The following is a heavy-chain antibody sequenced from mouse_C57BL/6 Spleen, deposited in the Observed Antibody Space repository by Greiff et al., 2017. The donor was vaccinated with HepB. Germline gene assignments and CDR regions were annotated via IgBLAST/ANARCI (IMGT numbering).Heavy chain of an antibody. CDR2: IDPSDSYT. CDR1: GYTFTSYW. V-gene: IGHV1-50*01. Sequence: QVQLQQPGAELVKPGASVKLSCKASGYTFTSYWMQWVKQRPGQGLEWIGEIDPSDSYTNYNQTFKGKATLTVDTSSSTAYMQLSSLTSEDSAVYYCARLGNYAMDYWGQGTSVTVSS. D-gene: IGHD4-1*01. CDR3: ARLGNYAMDY. J-gene: IGHJ4*01.